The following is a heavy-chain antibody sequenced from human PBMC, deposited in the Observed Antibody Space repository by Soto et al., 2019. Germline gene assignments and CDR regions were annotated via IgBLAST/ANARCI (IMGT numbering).Heavy chain of an antibody. CDR2: INIGGGST. D-gene: IGHD6-13*01. Sequence: EVQLLESGGGLVQPGGSLRLSCVASGFTFSNYAMNWVRQAPGKGLEWVSAINIGGGSTYYADSVKGRFTISRDNSKNTLYLQMNSLTAEDTAVYSCAKDRGGSSWFYGLHVWGQGTTVTVSS. CDR3: AKDRGGSSWFYGLHV. CDR1: GFTFSNYA. J-gene: IGHJ6*02. V-gene: IGHV3-23*01.